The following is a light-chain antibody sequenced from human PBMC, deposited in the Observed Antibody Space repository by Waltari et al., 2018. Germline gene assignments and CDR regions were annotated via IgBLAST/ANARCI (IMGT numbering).Light chain of an antibody. CDR3: SSYTSSSTLV. CDR1: SSDVGGYNY. CDR2: DVS. Sequence: QSALTQPASVSGSPGQSFTISCTGTSSDVGGYNYVSWYQQHPGKAPKLMIYDVSNRPSGGSNRFSGSKSGNTASLTISGLQAEDEADYYCSSYTSSSTLVFGGGTKLTVL. J-gene: IGLJ3*02. V-gene: IGLV2-14*03.